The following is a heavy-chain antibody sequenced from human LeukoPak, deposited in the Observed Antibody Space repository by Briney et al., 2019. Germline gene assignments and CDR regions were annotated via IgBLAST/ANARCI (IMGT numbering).Heavy chain of an antibody. J-gene: IGHJ4*02. Sequence: PGGSLRLSCAASGFIFSSSGMHWVRQAPGKGREWVAFIRYDGSYNYYADSVKGRFTISRDSSKKTLYLQMNSLRVEDTAVYYCAKAMTTVTPFDYWGQGTLVTVSS. CDR1: GFIFSSSG. CDR2: IRYDGSYN. D-gene: IGHD4-17*01. CDR3: AKAMTTVTPFDY. V-gene: IGHV3-30*02.